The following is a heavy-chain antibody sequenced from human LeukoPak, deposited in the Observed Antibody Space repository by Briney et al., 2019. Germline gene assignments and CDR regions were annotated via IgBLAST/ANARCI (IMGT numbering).Heavy chain of an antibody. D-gene: IGHD6-19*01. CDR2: VYHSGKV. CDR3: ARDRISVSDPPNWFDP. CDR1: AYSISSGYY. J-gene: IGHJ5*02. V-gene: IGHV4-38-2*02. Sequence: SETLSLTCTVSAYSISSGYYWGWIRQPPGKGLEWIGSVYHSGKVYYNPSLKSRVTISVDTSKNQFSLKLSSVTAADTAVYFRARDRISVSDPPNWFDPWGQGTLVIVSS.